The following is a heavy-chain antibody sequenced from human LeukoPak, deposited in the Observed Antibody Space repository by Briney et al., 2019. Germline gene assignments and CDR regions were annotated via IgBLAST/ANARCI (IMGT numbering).Heavy chain of an antibody. CDR2: IYYIGST. V-gene: IGHV4-59*01. Sequence: SETLSLTCTASGASISSYYWSWIRQPPGKGREWIGYIYYIGSTNYNPSPKSRVTISVDTSKNQYSLKLSSVSPADTAVYYYARGGRYFHYWGGRPLVTVPS. CDR1: GASISSYY. CDR3: ARGGRYFHY. D-gene: IGHD2-15*01. J-gene: IGHJ4*02.